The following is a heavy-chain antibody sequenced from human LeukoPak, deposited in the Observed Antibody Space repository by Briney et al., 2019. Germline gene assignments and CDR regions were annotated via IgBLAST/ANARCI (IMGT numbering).Heavy chain of an antibody. CDR1: GGSISSGGYS. CDR2: IYHSGST. J-gene: IGHJ4*02. Sequence: PSQTLSLTCAVSGGSISSGGYSWSWIRQPPGKGLEWIGYIYHSGSTYYNPSLKSRVTISVDTSKNQFSLKLSSVTAADTAVYYCARAQLATIAVAAIDYWGQGTLVTVSS. D-gene: IGHD6-19*01. CDR3: ARAQLATIAVAAIDY. V-gene: IGHV4-30-2*01.